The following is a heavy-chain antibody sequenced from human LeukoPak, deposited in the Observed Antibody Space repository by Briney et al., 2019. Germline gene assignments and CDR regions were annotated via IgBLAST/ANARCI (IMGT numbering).Heavy chain of an antibody. V-gene: IGHV4-59*01. J-gene: IGHJ6*02. CDR1: GGSISNYY. Sequence: SETLSLTCTVSGGSISNYYWSWIRQPPGKGLEWIGYIYYSGSTNYNPSLKSRVTISVDTSKNQFSLKLSSVTAADTAVYYCARGGIFYYYYGMDVWGQGTTVTVSS. CDR2: IYYSGST. CDR3: ARGGIFYYYYGMDV. D-gene: IGHD6-13*01.